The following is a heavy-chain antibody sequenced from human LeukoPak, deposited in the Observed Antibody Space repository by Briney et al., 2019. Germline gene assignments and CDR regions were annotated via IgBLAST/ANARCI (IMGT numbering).Heavy chain of an antibody. V-gene: IGHV3-23*01. J-gene: IGHJ4*02. D-gene: IGHD4-17*01. Sequence: GGSLRLSCAASGFAFNTYGMSWVHQAPGRGLEWVSALSGNGVKTFYADSVKGRFTISRDNSKNMMYLQMNSLRVEDTAIYYCAKDYGDYPDYFDYWGQGTLVTVSS. CDR1: GFAFNTYG. CDR2: LSGNGVKT. CDR3: AKDYGDYPDYFDY.